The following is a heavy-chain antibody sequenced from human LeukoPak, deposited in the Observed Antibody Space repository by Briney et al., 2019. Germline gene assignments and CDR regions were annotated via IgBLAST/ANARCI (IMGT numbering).Heavy chain of an antibody. CDR1: GFTFDDYA. Sequence: GGSLRLSCAASGFTFDDYAMHWVRQAPGKGLEWVSLISGDGGSTYYADAVKGRFTISRDNSKNSLYLQMNSLRTEDTAFYYCAKGGRFGYYFDYWGQGTLVTVSS. D-gene: IGHD3-16*01. J-gene: IGHJ4*02. V-gene: IGHV3-43*02. CDR2: ISGDGGST. CDR3: AKGGRFGYYFDY.